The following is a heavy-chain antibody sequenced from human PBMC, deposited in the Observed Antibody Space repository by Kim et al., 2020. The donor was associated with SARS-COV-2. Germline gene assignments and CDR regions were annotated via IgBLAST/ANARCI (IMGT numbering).Heavy chain of an antibody. CDR2: IDPSDSYT. J-gene: IGHJ5*02. Sequence: GESLKISCKGSGYSFTSYWISWVRQMPGKGLEWMGRIDPSDSYTNYSPSFQGHVTISADKSISTAYLQWSSLKASDTAMYYCARHSTMYSSSWYEGFDPWGQGTLVTVSS. CDR3: ARHSTMYSSSWYEGFDP. D-gene: IGHD6-13*01. CDR1: GYSFTSYW. V-gene: IGHV5-10-1*01.